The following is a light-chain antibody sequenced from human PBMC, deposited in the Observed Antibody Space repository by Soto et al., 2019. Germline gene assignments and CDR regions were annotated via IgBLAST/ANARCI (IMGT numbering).Light chain of an antibody. Sequence: EMVMTQSPAILSVSPGESATLSCRASQSVNSNYLAWYQQHPGQPPRLLIYDTSTRATGVPARFSGSRSGPEFTLTINSLQSEDFAIYYCQPYNNWPLTFGGGTKV. V-gene: IGKV3-15*01. CDR2: DTS. CDR1: QSVNSN. J-gene: IGKJ4*01. CDR3: QPYNNWPLT.